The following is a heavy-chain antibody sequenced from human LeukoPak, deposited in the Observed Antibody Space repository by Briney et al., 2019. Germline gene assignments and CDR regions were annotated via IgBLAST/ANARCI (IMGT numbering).Heavy chain of an antibody. CDR3: ARGGAFPHYFDY. CDR2: IYHSGST. V-gene: IGHV4-61*08. CDR1: GGSISSGGYY. D-gene: IGHD3-16*01. J-gene: IGHJ4*02. Sequence: SETLSLTCTVSGGSISSGGYYWSWIRQPPGKGLEWIGYIYHSGSTNYNPSLKSRVTISVDTSKNQFSLKLSSVTAADTAVYYCARGGAFPHYFDYWGQGTLVTVSS.